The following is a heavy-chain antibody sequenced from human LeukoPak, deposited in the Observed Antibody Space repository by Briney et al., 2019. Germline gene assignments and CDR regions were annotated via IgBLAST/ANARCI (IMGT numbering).Heavy chain of an antibody. CDR3: AKGRYHFDY. CDR2: ISWNSGSI. CDR1: GFTFDDYA. D-gene: IGHD1-1*01. J-gene: IGHJ4*02. V-gene: IGHV3-9*01. Sequence: PGRSLRLSCAASGFTFDDYAMHWVRQAPGKGLEWVSGISWNSGSIGYADSVKGRFTISRDNAKNSLYLQMNSLRAEDTALYYCAKGRYHFDYWGQGTLVTVSS.